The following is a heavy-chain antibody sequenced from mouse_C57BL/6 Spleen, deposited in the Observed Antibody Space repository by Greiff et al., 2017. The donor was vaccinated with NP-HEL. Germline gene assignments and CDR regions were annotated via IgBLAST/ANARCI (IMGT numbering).Heavy chain of an antibody. Sequence: VMLVESGPELVKPGASVKLSCKASGYTFTSYDINWVKQRPGQGLEWIGWIYPRDGSTTYNEKFKGKATLTVDTSSSTAYMELHSLTSEDSAVYFCAREGDYEGYYFDYWGQGTTLTVSS. J-gene: IGHJ2*01. CDR3: AREGDYEGYYFDY. V-gene: IGHV1-85*01. D-gene: IGHD2-4*01. CDR1: GYTFTSYD. CDR2: IYPRDGST.